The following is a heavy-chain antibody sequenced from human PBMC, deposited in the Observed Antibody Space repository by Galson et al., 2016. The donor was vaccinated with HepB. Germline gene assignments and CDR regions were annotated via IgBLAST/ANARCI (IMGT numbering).Heavy chain of an antibody. CDR1: GFTFTNAL. V-gene: IGHV3-15*01. J-gene: IGHJ4*02. CDR3: TTSPDY. Sequence: SLRLSCAASGFTFTNALMSWVRQAPGKGLEWVGRIKSKTDGGTTDYAAPVKGRFIISRDDPESTLYLQMSSLKTEDTSVYYCTTSPDYWGQGTLVTVSS. CDR2: IKSKTDGGTT.